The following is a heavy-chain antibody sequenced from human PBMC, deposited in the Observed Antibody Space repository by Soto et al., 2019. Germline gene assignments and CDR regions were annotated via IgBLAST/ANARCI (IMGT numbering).Heavy chain of an antibody. J-gene: IGHJ4*02. CDR2: IRKKTNSYTT. Sequence: EVQLVESGGGLVQPGGSLRLSCAASGLTFSDRYMDWVRQAPGTGLEWVGRIRKKTNSYTTEYAASVNGRFIISRDDSTHSLYLQMSSLKTEDTAVYYCTTVTTGDYYFDYLGQGTLVTVSS. CDR1: GLTFSDRY. CDR3: TTVTTGDYYFDY. D-gene: IGHD4-17*01. V-gene: IGHV3-72*01.